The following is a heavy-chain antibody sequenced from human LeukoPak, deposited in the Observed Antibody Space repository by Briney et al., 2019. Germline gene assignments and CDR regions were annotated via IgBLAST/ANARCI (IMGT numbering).Heavy chain of an antibody. Sequence: GGSLRLSCAASGFTFSSSNMNWVRRTPDKGLEWVASISTSGGRTYYADSVKGRLTVSRDNPKNTLYLQMDSLRVEDTAIYYCAKDLRNGENYGFLDYWGQGTLVTVSS. V-gene: IGHV3-23*01. D-gene: IGHD4/OR15-4a*01. J-gene: IGHJ4*02. CDR2: ISTSGGRT. CDR3: AKDLRNGENYGFLDY. CDR1: GFTFSSSN.